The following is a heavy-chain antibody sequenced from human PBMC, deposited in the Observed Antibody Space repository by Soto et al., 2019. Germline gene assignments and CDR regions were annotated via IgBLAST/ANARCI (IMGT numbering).Heavy chain of an antibody. CDR2: FDPEDGET. CDR3: ATGRAEEYCNGHYYYYGMDV. Sequence: GASVKVSCTVSGYTLTELSIHWVRQAPGKGLEWMGGFDPEDGETIYAQKFQGRVTMTEHTSTDTAYLALSSLRSEDTAVYYCATGRAEEYCNGHYYYYGMDVWGQGTTVTVSS. J-gene: IGHJ6*02. D-gene: IGHD2-15*01. V-gene: IGHV1-24*01. CDR1: GYTLTELS.